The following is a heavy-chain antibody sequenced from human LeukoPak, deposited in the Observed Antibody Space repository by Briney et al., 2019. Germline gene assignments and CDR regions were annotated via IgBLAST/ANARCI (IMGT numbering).Heavy chain of an antibody. CDR2: IKRKSDGETT. CDR1: GYTFSIAW. CDR3: TTDLPASESYSSDF. V-gene: IGHV3-15*01. D-gene: IGHD1-26*01. Sequence: GGSLRLSCAASGYTFSIAWMSWVRQAPGKGLEWVARIKRKSDGETTDYAAPVKGRFTISRDDSKNTLYLQMNNLQTEDTAVYYCTTDLPASESYSSDFWGQGTLVTVSS. J-gene: IGHJ4*02.